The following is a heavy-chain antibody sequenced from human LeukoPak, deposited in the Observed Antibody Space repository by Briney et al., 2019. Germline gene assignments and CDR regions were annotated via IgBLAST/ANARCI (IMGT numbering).Heavy chain of an antibody. J-gene: IGHJ4*02. CDR1: GFTFSSYG. CDR2: ISGSGGST. V-gene: IGHV3-23*01. CDR3: AKDQNWEGGY. D-gene: IGHD7-27*01. Sequence: PGGTLRLSCAASGFTFSSYGMSWVRQAPGKGLEWVSAISGSGGSTYYADSVKGRFTISRDNSKNTVYLQMNSLRVEDTAVYYCAKDQNWEGGYWGQGTLVTVSS.